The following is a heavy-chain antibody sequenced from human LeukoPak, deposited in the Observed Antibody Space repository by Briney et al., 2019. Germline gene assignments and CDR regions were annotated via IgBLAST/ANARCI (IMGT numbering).Heavy chain of an antibody. D-gene: IGHD3-22*01. J-gene: IGHJ4*02. Sequence: ASVKVSCKASGYTFTNYYMHWVRQAPGQGLEWMGIIIPSGGSTSYAQNFRGRVTMTRDTSTSTVYMELSSLRSEDTAVYYCARVRRYYDSTGYLDYWGQGTLVTVSS. CDR2: IIPSGGST. CDR1: GYTFTNYY. V-gene: IGHV1-46*03. CDR3: ARVRRYYDSTGYLDY.